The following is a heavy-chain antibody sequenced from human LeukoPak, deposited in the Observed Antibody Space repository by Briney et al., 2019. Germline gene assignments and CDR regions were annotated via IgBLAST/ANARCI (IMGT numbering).Heavy chain of an antibody. CDR1: GFTFSSYW. CDR2: IKQDGSEK. V-gene: IGHV3-7*01. J-gene: IGHJ4*02. Sequence: GGSLRLSCAASGFTFSSYWMSWVRQAPGKGLEWVANIKQDGSEKYYVDSVKGRFTISRDNAKNSLYLQMNSLRAEDTAVYYCARDKIWFGESNDYFDYWGQGTLVTVSS. CDR3: ARDKIWFGESNDYFDY. D-gene: IGHD3-10*01.